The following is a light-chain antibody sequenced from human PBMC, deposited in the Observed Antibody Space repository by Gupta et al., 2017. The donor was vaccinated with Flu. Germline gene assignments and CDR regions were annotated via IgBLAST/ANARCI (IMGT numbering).Light chain of an antibody. Sequence: EIVLTQSPATLSLSPGERATLSCRASQSLSTYLAWYQQKPGQAPRLLIYDATNRATGIPARFSGSGSGTDFTLTISSLEPEDFAVYYCQQRSNWPAFGPGTRLEIK. CDR3: QQRSNWPA. J-gene: IGKJ5*01. V-gene: IGKV3-11*01. CDR1: QSLSTY. CDR2: DAT.